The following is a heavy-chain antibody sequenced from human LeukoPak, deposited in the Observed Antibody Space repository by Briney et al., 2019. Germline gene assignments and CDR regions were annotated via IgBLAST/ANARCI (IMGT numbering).Heavy chain of an antibody. CDR1: GGFISSYY. V-gene: IGHV4-4*07. CDR2: IYTSGST. J-gene: IGHJ4*02. CDR3: ARENSGSYREFDY. Sequence: SETLSLTCTVSGGFISSYYWSWIRQPAGKGLEWIGRIYTSGSTNYNASLQSRVSMSVDTSKNQFSLKLSSVTAADTAVFYCARENSGSYREFDYWGQGTLVTVSS. D-gene: IGHD1-26*01.